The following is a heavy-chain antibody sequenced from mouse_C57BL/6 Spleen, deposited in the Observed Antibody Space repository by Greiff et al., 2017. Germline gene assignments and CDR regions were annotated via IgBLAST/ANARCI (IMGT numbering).Heavy chain of an antibody. J-gene: IGHJ1*03. Sequence: VQLQQSGPELVKPGASVKLSCKASGYTLTSYDINWVKQRPGQGLEWIGWIYPRDGSTKYNEKFKGKATLTVDTSSSTAYMGLHSLTSEDSAVYFCARFTTVVESYWYFDVWGTGTTVTVSS. CDR3: ARFTTVVESYWYFDV. CDR2: IYPRDGST. D-gene: IGHD1-1*01. V-gene: IGHV1-85*01. CDR1: GYTLTSYD.